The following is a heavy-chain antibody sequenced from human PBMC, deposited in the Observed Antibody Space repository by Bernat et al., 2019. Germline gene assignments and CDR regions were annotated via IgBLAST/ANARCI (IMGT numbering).Heavy chain of an antibody. CDR1: GFTFSDYY. J-gene: IGHJ4*02. Sequence: QVQLVESGGGLVKPGGSLRLSCAASGFTFSDYYMSWIRQAPGKGLEWVSYISSSGSTIYYADSVKGRFTISRDNAKNSLYLQMNSLRAEDTAVYYCARDYYDYVWGSYRYYGGLADWGQGTMVTVSS. CDR3: ARDYYDYVWGSYRYYGGLAD. D-gene: IGHD3-16*02. V-gene: IGHV3-11*01. CDR2: ISSSGSTI.